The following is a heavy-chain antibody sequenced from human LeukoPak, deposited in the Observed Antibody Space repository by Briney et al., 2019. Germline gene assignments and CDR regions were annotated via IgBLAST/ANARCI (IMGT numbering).Heavy chain of an antibody. V-gene: IGHV3-21*01. CDR3: ARDGQGTKYYYDSSGYYPFDY. Sequence: GGSLRLSCAASGFTFSSYSMNWVRQAPGKGLEWVSSISSSSSYIYYADSVKGRFTISRDNAKNSLYLQMNSLRAEDTAVYYCARDGQGTKYYYDSSGYYPFDYWGQGTLVSVSS. CDR2: ISSSSSYI. D-gene: IGHD3-22*01. CDR1: GFTFSSYS. J-gene: IGHJ4*02.